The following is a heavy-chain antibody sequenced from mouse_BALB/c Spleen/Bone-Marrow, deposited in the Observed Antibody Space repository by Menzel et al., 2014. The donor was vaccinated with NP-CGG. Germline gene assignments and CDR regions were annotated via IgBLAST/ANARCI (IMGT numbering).Heavy chain of an antibody. CDR1: GFNIKDTY. Sequence: VQLQQSGADLVKPGASVKLSCTASGFNIKDTYMHWVKQRPEQGLEWIGRIDPANGNTKYDPKFQGKATITADTSSNTAYLQLSSLTSEDTAVYYCAMYYYGSSLFAYWGQGTLVTVSA. J-gene: IGHJ3*01. CDR3: AMYYYGSSLFAY. D-gene: IGHD1-1*01. V-gene: IGHV14-3*02. CDR2: IDPANGNT.